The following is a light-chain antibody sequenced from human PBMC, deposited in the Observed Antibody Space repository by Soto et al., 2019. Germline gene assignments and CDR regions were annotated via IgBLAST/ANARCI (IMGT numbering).Light chain of an antibody. CDR1: QSISSW. Sequence: DIQMTQSPSTLSASVGDRVTITCRASQSISSWLAWYQQKPGKAPKLLIYKASSLESGVPSRFSGSGSGTEFTLTISSRQPDDFASYYCQQHNSTWTRAQGPKVDI. CDR3: QQHNSTWT. CDR2: KAS. V-gene: IGKV1-5*03. J-gene: IGKJ1*01.